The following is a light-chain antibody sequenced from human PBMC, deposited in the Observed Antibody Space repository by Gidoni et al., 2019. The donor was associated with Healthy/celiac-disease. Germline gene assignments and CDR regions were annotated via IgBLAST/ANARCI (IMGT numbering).Light chain of an antibody. J-gene: IGKJ3*01. V-gene: IGKV1-27*01. CDR2: AAS. CDR3: QKYNSAPFT. CDR1: QGISNY. Sequence: DIQMTQSPSSLSASVGDRVTITCRASQGISNYLAWYHQKPGKVTKLLIYAASTFQSGVPSRFRGRGAGKDFILTSSSLQPEDVVTYYWQKYNSAPFTFGPGTKVDIK.